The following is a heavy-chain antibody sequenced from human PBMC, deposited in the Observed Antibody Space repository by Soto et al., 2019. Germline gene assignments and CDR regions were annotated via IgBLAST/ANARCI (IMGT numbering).Heavy chain of an antibody. CDR1: GGSFSGYY. Sequence: TSETLSLTCAVYGGSFSGYYWSWIRQPPGKGLEWIGEINHSGSTNYNPSLKSRVTISVDTSKNQFSLKLSSVTAADTAVYYCARDGYDFWSGYSPDYYYYYGMDVWGQGTTVTVSS. V-gene: IGHV4-34*01. CDR3: ARDGYDFWSGYSPDYYYYYGMDV. D-gene: IGHD3-3*01. J-gene: IGHJ6*02. CDR2: INHSGST.